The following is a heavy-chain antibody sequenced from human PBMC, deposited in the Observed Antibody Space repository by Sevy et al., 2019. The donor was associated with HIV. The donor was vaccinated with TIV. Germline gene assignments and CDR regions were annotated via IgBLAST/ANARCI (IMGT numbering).Heavy chain of an antibody. J-gene: IGHJ4*02. D-gene: IGHD3-22*01. Sequence: RGSLRLSCAASGFTFSYYSMNWVRQAPGKGLEWVSSISSRSSYIYYADSVKGRFTISRDNAKNSLYLQMNSLRAEDTAVYYRASPLDYYDSPSAYWGQGTLVIVSS. V-gene: IGHV3-21*01. CDR2: ISSRSSYI. CDR3: ASPLDYYDSPSAY. CDR1: GFTFSYYS.